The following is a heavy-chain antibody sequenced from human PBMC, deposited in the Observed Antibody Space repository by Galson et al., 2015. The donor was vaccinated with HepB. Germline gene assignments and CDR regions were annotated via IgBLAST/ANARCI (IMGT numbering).Heavy chain of an antibody. J-gene: IGHJ4*02. CDR3: AKELFYYDSSVFYPFDH. V-gene: IGHV3-30*18. CDR1: GFTFSPYA. CDR2: LSDDGNNQ. Sequence: ALRLSCAASGFTFSPYAIHWVRQAPGRGLEWVALLSDDGNNQYFADSVKGRFTMFRDNSKNTVYLQMHNLRPDDTALYYCAKELFYYDSSVFYPFDHWGQGTLVTVSS. D-gene: IGHD3-22*01.